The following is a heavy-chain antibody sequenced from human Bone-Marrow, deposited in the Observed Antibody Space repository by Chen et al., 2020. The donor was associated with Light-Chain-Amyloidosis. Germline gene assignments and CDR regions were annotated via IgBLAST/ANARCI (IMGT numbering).Heavy chain of an antibody. CDR3: ARDSEGRSRQDSLRYYCYGLDV. Sequence: QVQLVQSGAELKKPGSSVKISCKGSGDTFRTFAISWVRQAPGQGLEWMGGITPMYVTGNYAQYLQGRLTIVADESTGTAYMDLKSLSSEDTAVYLCARDSEGRSRQDSLRYYCYGLDVCGQGTTVTVS. CDR2: ITPMYVTG. CDR1: GDTFRTFA. V-gene: IGHV1-69*01. J-gene: IGHJ6*02. D-gene: IGHD1-1*01.